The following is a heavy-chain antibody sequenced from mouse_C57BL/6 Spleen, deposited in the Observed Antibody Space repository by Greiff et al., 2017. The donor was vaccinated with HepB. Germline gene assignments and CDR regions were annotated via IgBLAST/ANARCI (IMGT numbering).Heavy chain of an antibody. V-gene: IGHV1-15*01. CDR3: TRVTYVGFPAWFAY. D-gene: IGHD2-3*01. Sequence: QVQLQQSGAELVRPGASVTLSCKASGYTFTDYEMHWVKQTPVHGLEWIGAIDPETGGTAYNQKFKGKAILTADKSSSTAYRALRSLTSEDSAVYYCTRVTYVGFPAWFAYWGQGTLVTVSA. CDR1: GYTFTDYE. CDR2: IDPETGGT. J-gene: IGHJ3*01.